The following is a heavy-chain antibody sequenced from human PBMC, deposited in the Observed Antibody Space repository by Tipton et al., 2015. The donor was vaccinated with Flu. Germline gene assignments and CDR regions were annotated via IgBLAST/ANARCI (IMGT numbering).Heavy chain of an antibody. D-gene: IGHD6-13*01. Sequence: QVQLVQPGAEVMKPGASVKVSCKASGYTFTGYYMHWVRQAPGQGLEWMGRINPNSGGTNYAQKFQGRVTMTRDTSISTAYMELSRLRTDETAVYYWARSPHGSPVEYWGQGILVTVSS. J-gene: IGHJ4*02. V-gene: IGHV1-2*06. CDR1: GYTFTGYY. CDR2: INPNSGGT. CDR3: ARSPHGSPVEY.